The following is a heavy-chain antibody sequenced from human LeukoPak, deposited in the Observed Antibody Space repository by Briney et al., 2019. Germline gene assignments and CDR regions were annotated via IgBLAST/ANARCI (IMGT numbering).Heavy chain of an antibody. CDR1: GFTFSSYW. J-gene: IGHJ4*02. CDR3: ARDDYGDK. CDR2: IKEDGSAK. V-gene: IGHV3-7*01. D-gene: IGHD4-23*01. Sequence: EGSLRLSCAASGFTFSSYWMTWVRQAPGKGLEWVANIKEDGSAKYYVDSVKGRFTISRDNAKNSLYLQMNSLGAEDTAVYYCARDDYGDKWGQGTLVTVSS.